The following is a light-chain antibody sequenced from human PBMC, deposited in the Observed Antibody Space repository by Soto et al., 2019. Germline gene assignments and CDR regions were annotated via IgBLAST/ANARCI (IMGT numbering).Light chain of an antibody. CDR3: QQYGSSAPIT. Sequence: DIVLTQSPGTLSLSPGERATLSCRASQTLSPNYLAWSRPKPGHPPRLLIYGAAKSATGIPDRLSGSGSGTDFTLTISRLEPDDFALYYCQQYGSSAPITFGQGTRLEIK. V-gene: IGKV3-20*01. J-gene: IGKJ5*01. CDR2: GAA. CDR1: QTLSPNY.